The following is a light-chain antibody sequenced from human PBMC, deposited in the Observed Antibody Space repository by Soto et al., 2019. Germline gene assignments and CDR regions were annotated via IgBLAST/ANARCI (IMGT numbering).Light chain of an antibody. J-gene: IGLJ1*01. Sequence: QSALTQPRSVSGSTGQSATISCTGTSSDVGVYNYVSWYQQYPGKAPKIMIYDVSKRPSGVPDRFSGSKSDNKASLTISGLQAEDEADYDGCSYAGSYTFVFGIGTKVTVL. CDR3: CSYAGSYTFV. CDR2: DVS. V-gene: IGLV2-11*01. CDR1: SSDVGVYNY.